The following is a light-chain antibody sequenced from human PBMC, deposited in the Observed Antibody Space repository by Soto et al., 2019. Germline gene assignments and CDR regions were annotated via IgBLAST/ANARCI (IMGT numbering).Light chain of an antibody. Sequence: QSVLTQPPSASGTPGQRVTISCSGSSSNIGSNPVNWYQQFPGTAPKLLIYSSYQRPSGVPDRFSGSKSGTSASLAISGLQSEDEADYFCAAWDDSLNGLVFGGGTKLTVL. CDR3: AAWDDSLNGLV. CDR1: SSNIGSNP. J-gene: IGLJ2*01. V-gene: IGLV1-44*01. CDR2: SSY.